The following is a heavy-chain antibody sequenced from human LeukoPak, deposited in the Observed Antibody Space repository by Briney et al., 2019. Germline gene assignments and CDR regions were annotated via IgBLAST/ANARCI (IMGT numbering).Heavy chain of an antibody. J-gene: IGHJ6*03. D-gene: IGHD6-19*01. CDR3: ARGGLAVAGKVVHMDV. CDR1: GYTFTSYY. V-gene: IGHV1-2*02. CDR2: INPNSGGT. Sequence: ASVKVSCKASGYTFTSYYMHWVRQAPGQGLEWMGWINPNSGGTNYAQKFQGRVTMTRDTSISTAYMELSRLRSDDTAVYYCARGGLAVAGKVVHMDVWGKGTTVTVSS.